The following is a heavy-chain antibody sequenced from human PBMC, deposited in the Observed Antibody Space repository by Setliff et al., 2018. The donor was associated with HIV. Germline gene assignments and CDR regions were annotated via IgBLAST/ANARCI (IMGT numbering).Heavy chain of an antibody. D-gene: IGHD3-22*01. CDR2: TNPQSDIA. Sequence: SVKVSCKASGFTFNHYALSWVRQAPGQRPEWMGGTNPQSDIANYAQGFQGRVTITADHSTTTTYMELTSLRADDTAVYYCVRVGPWYYARSGYLASWDYWGQGTLVTVSS. CDR1: GFTFNHYA. V-gene: IGHV1-69*10. CDR3: VRVGPWYYARSGYLASWDY. J-gene: IGHJ4*02.